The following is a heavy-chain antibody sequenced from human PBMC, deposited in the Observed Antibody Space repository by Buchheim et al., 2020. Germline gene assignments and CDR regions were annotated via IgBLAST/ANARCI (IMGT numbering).Heavy chain of an antibody. CDR3: ALIRDGYNSVYWYFDL. D-gene: IGHD5-24*01. V-gene: IGHV4-39*01. CDR2: IYYSGST. CDR1: GGSISSSSYY. Sequence: QLQLQESGPGLVKPSETLSLTCTVSGGSISSSSYYWGWIRQPPGKGLEWIGSIYYSGSTYYNPSLKSRVTISVDTSKNQFSLKLSSVTAADTAVYYCALIRDGYNSVYWYFDLWGRGTL. J-gene: IGHJ2*01.